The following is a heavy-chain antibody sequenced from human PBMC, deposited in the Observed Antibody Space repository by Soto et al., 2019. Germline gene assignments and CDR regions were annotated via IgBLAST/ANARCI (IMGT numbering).Heavy chain of an antibody. Sequence: GGSLRLSCAASGFTFSSYAMSWVRQAPGKGLEWVSAISGSGGSTYYADSVKGRFTISRDNSKNTLYLQMNSLRAEDTAVYYCAKDIITMIVVVTTVSFDYWGQGTLVTVSS. V-gene: IGHV3-23*01. J-gene: IGHJ4*02. CDR1: GFTFSSYA. D-gene: IGHD3-22*01. CDR2: ISGSGGST. CDR3: AKDIITMIVVVTTVSFDY.